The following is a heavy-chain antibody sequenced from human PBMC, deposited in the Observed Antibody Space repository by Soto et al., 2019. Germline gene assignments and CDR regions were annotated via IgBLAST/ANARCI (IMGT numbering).Heavy chain of an antibody. Sequence: LSLTCTVSGGSVSSGSYYWSWIRQHPGKGLEWIGYIYYSGSTYYNPSLKSRVTISVDTSKNQFSLKLSSVTAADTAVYYCARVKGYSYQNYYYYGMDVWGQGTTVTVSS. D-gene: IGHD5-18*01. CDR1: GGSVSSGSYY. CDR3: ARVKGYSYQNYYYYGMDV. V-gene: IGHV4-31*03. CDR2: IYYSGST. J-gene: IGHJ6*02.